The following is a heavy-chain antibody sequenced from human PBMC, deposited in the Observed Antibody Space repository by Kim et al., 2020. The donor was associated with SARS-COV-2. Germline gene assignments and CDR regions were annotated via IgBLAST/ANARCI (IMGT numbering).Heavy chain of an antibody. J-gene: IGHJ3*02. V-gene: IGHV3-64*01. Sequence: GGSLRLSCAASGFTFSSYAMHWVRQAPGKGLEYVSAISSNGGSTYYANSVKGRFTISRDNSKNTLYLQMGSLRAEDMAVYYCARDSVGVTHAFDIWGQGTMVTVSS. CDR1: GFTFSSYA. CDR2: ISSNGGST. CDR3: ARDSVGVTHAFDI. D-gene: IGHD2-21*02.